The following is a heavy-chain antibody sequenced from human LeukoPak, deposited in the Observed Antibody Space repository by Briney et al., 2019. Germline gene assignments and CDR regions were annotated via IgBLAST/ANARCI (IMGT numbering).Heavy chain of an antibody. CDR3: ARDPHAGIFDS. CDR2: ISSGGSTT. Sequence: PGGSLRLPCATSGFTFGDFHMNWLRQAPGKGLEHVSYISSGGSTTYYADSVVGRFSISRDDAKNFLYLQMDSLRDGDTAVYYCARDPHAGIFDSWGQGTLVTVSS. CDR1: GFTFGDFH. V-gene: IGHV3-48*02. J-gene: IGHJ4*02.